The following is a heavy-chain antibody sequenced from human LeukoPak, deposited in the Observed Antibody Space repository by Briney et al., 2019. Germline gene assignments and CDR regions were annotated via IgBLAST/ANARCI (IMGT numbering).Heavy chain of an antibody. J-gene: IGHJ4*02. CDR3: ASVVAATDFDY. CDR1: GGSFSGYY. Sequence: PSETLSLTCAVYGGSFSGYYWSWIRQRPGKGLEWIGAINHSGSTNYNPSLKSRVTISVDTSKNQFSLKLSSVTAADTAVYYCASVVAATDFDYWGQGTLVTVSS. D-gene: IGHD2-15*01. V-gene: IGHV4-34*01. CDR2: INHSGST.